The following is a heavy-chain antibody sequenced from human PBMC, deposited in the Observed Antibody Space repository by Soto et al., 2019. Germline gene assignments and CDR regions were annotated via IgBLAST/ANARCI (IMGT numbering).Heavy chain of an antibody. CDR3: VRGQHDYDILTGYYKELDY. J-gene: IGHJ4*02. CDR2: INHSGST. Sequence: SETLSLTCAVYGGSFSGYYWSWIRQPPGKGLEWIGEINHSGSTNYNPSLKSRVTISVDTSKNQFSLKLSSVTAADTAVYYCVRGQHDYDILTGYYKELDYWGQGTLVTVSS. V-gene: IGHV4-34*01. D-gene: IGHD3-9*01. CDR1: GGSFSGYY.